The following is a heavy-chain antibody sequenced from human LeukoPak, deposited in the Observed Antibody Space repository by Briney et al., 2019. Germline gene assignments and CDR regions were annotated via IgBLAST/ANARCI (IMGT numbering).Heavy chain of an antibody. CDR3: ARRGSTSCYDY. CDR1: GGSFSGYY. J-gene: IGHJ4*02. D-gene: IGHD2-2*01. CDR2: INHSGST. V-gene: IGHV4-34*01. Sequence: SETLSPTCAVYGGSFSGYYWSWIRQPPGKGLEWIGEINHSGSTNYNPSLKSRVTISVDTSKNQFSLKLSSVTAADTAVYYCARRGSTSCYDYWGQGTLVIVSS.